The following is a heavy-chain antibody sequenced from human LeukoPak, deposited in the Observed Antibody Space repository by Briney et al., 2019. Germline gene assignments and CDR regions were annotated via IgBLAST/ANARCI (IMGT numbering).Heavy chain of an antibody. Sequence: PGGSLRLSCTPSGFTFSSAWMTWVRQAPGKGLEWLGNINQGGTVTNYVDSVKGRFSISRDNAKNTMYLQMSSLRVEDTAVYYCARDHHFGAPDFWGQGTLVTVSS. V-gene: IGHV3-7*01. CDR2: INQGGTVT. J-gene: IGHJ4*02. D-gene: IGHD1-26*01. CDR1: GFTFSSAW. CDR3: ARDHHFGAPDF.